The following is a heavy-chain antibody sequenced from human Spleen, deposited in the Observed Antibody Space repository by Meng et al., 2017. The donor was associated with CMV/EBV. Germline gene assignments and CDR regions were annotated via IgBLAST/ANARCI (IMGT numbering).Heavy chain of an antibody. J-gene: IGHJ4*02. CDR1: GFTFSSYA. V-gene: IGHV3-30-3*01. CDR3: ARDRGVAGTHGVDY. CDR2: ISYDGSNK. Sequence: GESLKISCAASGFTFSSYAMHWVRQAPGKGLEWVAVISYDGSNKYYADSVKGRFTISRDNSKNTLYLQMNSLRAEDTAVYYCARDRGVAGTHGVDYWGQGTLVTVSS. D-gene: IGHD6-19*01.